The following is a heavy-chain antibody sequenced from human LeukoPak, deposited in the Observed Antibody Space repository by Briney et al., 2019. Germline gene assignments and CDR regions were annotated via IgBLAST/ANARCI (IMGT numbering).Heavy chain of an antibody. D-gene: IGHD5-12*01. J-gene: IGHJ6*02. CDR3: AGQWLPESGYYYYGMDV. CDR1: GGSISSYY. Sequence: KASETLSLTRTVSGGSISSYYWSWIRQPPGKGLEWIGYIYYSGSTNYNPSLKSRVTISVDTSKNQFSLKLSSVTAADTAVYYCAGQWLPESGYYYYGMDVWGQGTTVTVSS. V-gene: IGHV4-59*01. CDR2: IYYSGST.